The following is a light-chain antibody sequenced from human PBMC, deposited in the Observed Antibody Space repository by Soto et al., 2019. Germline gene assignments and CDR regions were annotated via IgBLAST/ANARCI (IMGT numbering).Light chain of an antibody. V-gene: IGKV1-5*03. J-gene: IGKJ2*01. CDR3: QQYNSYSPYT. Sequence: DIQMTQSPSTLSASVGDRVTITCRASQSISSWLAWYQQKPGKAPKLLIYKASSLESGVPSRLSGSGSGTEFTLNISRLQPDDFATYYCQQYNSYSPYTFGQGTKLEIK. CDR2: KAS. CDR1: QSISSW.